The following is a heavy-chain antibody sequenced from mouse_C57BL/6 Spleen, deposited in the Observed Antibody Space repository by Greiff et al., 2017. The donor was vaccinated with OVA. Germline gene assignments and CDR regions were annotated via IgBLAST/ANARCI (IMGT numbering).Heavy chain of an antibody. D-gene: IGHD3-3*01. CDR1: GYAFSSSW. V-gene: IGHV1-82*01. Sequence: VQLQQSGPELVKPGASVKISCKASGYAFSSSWMNWVKQRPGKGLEWIGRIYPGDGDTNYNGKFKGKATLTADKSSSTAYMQLSSLTSEDSAVYFCARKGPYFDYWGQGTTLTVSS. CDR2: IYPGDGDT. J-gene: IGHJ2*01. CDR3: ARKGPYFDY.